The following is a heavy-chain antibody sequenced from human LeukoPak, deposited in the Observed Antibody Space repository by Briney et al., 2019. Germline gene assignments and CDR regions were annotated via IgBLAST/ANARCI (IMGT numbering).Heavy chain of an antibody. CDR2: INPNSGGT. J-gene: IGHJ4*02. CDR1: GYTFTGYY. CDR3: ARGTGEGYSYGRYYFDY. Sequence: ASVKVSCKASGYTFTGYYMHWVRQAPGQGLEWMGWINPNSGGTNYAQKFQGRVTMTRDTSISTAYMDLRRLRSDDTAVYYCARGTGEGYSYGRYYFDYWGQGTLVTVSS. D-gene: IGHD5-18*01. V-gene: IGHV1-2*02.